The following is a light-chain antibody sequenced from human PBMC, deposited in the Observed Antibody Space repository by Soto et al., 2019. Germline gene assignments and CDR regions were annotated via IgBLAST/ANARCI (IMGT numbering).Light chain of an antibody. J-gene: IGLJ2*01. CDR1: NIGSRS. CDR2: DDR. CDR3: QVWDSRGDRPV. V-gene: IGLV3-21*02. Sequence: SYELTQPPSVSVAPGQTARITCGGDNIGSRSVHWYQQKPGQAPVLVVYDDRDRPSGIPDRFSGSNSGNTATLSISRVEAGDEADYYCQVWDSRGDRPVFGGGTKVTVL.